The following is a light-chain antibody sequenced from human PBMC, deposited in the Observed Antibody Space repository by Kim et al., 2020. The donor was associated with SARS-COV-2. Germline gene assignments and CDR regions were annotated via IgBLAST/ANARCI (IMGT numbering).Light chain of an antibody. CDR3: KQYKSHPYT. Sequence: DIQMTQSPSTLSASVGDRVTITCRASQIFTSWLAWYQQKPGKAPDLLIYKTSTLQSGVPSRFSGSRSDTEFTLTISSLQPDDFATYYSKQYKSHPYTFGQGTKREL. J-gene: IGKJ2*01. V-gene: IGKV1-5*03. CDR2: KTS. CDR1: QIFTSW.